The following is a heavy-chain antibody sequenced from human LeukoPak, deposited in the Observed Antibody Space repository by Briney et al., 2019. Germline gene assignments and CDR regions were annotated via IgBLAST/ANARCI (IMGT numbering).Heavy chain of an antibody. CDR2: HDPEHGET. CDR1: GHTLSELS. CDR3: VVLWERLGDFFFDF. Sequence: ASVKVPCKVSGHTLSELSMHRVRQAPGKGPEWLGGHDPEHGETIFSQRFQGRVTMTEEISTQTAYLELSSLRSEDTAVYFCVVLWERLGDFFFDFWGQGTLVTVSS. V-gene: IGHV1-24*01. D-gene: IGHD1-1*01. J-gene: IGHJ4*02.